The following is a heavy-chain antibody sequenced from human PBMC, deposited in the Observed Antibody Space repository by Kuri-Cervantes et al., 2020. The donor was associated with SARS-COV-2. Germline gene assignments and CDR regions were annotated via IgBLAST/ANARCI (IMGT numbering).Heavy chain of an antibody. D-gene: IGHD2-15*01. CDR3: ARKSGGGSGGGFDP. V-gene: IGHV4-39*01. J-gene: IGHJ5*02. CDR1: GGSISSSSYY. CDR2: IYYSGST. Sequence: GSLRLSCTVSGGSISSSSYYWGWIRQPPGKGLEWIGSIYYSGSTYYNPSLKSRVTISVDTSKNQFSLKLSSVTAADTAVYYCARKSGGGSGGGFDPWGQGTLVTVSS.